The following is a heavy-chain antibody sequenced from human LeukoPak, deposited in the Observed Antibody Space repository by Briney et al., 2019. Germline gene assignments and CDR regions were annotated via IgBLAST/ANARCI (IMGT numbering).Heavy chain of an antibody. CDR2: ST. CDR1: GFTLRSYV. J-gene: IGHJ4*02. Sequence: GGSLRLSCVASGFTLRSYVMNWVRQTPGKGLEWVSSSTFYADSAKGRFSISRDNSKNTLYLQVNGLRTEDTAVYYCAKDRLLNCRGDCYIFDYWGQGTVVTVSS. V-gene: IGHV3-23*01. CDR3: AKDRLLNCRGDCYIFDY. D-gene: IGHD2-21*02.